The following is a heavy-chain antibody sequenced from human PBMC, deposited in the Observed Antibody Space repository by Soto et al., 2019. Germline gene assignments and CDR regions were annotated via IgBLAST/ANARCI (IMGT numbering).Heavy chain of an antibody. CDR2: IRSKAYGGTT. J-gene: IGHJ5*02. CDR3: TRVGSSSWYWNSPDWFDP. D-gene: IGHD6-13*01. V-gene: IGHV3-49*03. Sequence: GGSLRLSCTASGFTFGDYAMSWFRQAPGKGLEWVGFIRSKAYGGTTEYAASVKGRFTISRDDSKSIAYLQMNSLKTEDTAVYYCTRVGSSSWYWNSPDWFDPWGQGTLVTVSS. CDR1: GFTFGDYA.